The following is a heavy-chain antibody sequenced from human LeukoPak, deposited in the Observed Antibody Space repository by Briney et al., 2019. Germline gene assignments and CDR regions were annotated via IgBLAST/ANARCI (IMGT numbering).Heavy chain of an antibody. CDR2: INHSGST. D-gene: IGHD3-16*02. J-gene: IGHJ4*02. CDR1: GGSISSGAYY. CDR3: ARVQDYVWGSYRIDY. Sequence: PSQTLSLTCTVSGGSISSGAYYWSWIRQPPGKGLEWIGEINHSGSTNYNPSLKSRVTISVDTSKNQFSLKLSSVTAADTAVYYCARVQDYVWGSYRIDYWGQGTLVTVSS. V-gene: IGHV4-30-2*01.